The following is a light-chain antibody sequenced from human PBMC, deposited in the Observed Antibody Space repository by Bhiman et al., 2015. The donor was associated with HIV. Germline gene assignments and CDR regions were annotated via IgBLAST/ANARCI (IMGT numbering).Light chain of an antibody. CDR1: SSDVGGYDY. CDR3: CSYTSSSTYV. Sequence: SALTQPASVSGSPGQSITISCTGTSSDVGGYDYVSWYQQYPGKAPKLMIYDVSERPSGVSNRFSGSTSGNTASLTISGLQAEDEGDYYCCSYTSSSTYVFGTGTKVTVL. V-gene: IGLV2-14*01. J-gene: IGLJ1*01. CDR2: DVS.